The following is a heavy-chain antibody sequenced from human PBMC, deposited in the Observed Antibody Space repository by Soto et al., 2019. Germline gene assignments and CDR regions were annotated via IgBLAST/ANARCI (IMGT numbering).Heavy chain of an antibody. D-gene: IGHD5-12*01. CDR1: GFTFSSYA. Sequence: QVQLVESGGGVVQPGRSLRLSCAASGFTFSSYAMHWVRQAPGKGLEWVAVISYDGSNKYYADSVKGRFTISRDNSKNTLYLQMNSLRAEDTDVYYCARDQGDGYNSVVGAFDIWGQGTMVTVSS. CDR3: ARDQGDGYNSVVGAFDI. V-gene: IGHV3-30-3*01. J-gene: IGHJ3*02. CDR2: ISYDGSNK.